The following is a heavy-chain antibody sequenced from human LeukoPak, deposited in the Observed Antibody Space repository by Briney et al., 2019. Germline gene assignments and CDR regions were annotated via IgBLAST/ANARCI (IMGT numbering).Heavy chain of an antibody. CDR2: IKSKSDGGTT. CDR3: STGVVF. V-gene: IGHV3-15*01. CDR1: GFTVGSNY. J-gene: IGHJ4*02. D-gene: IGHD3-22*01. Sequence: PGGSLRLSCAASGFTVGSNYMSWVRQAPGKGLEWVGRIKSKSDGGTTDYAAPVKGRFTISRDDSKNRVDLQMNSLKTEDTAVYYCSTGVVFGGQGTLVTVSS.